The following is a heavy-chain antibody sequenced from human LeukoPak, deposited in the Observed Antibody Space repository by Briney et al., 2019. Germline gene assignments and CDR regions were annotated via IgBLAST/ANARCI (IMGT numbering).Heavy chain of an antibody. V-gene: IGHV3-15*01. CDR2: IKSKTDGGTT. Sequence: GGSLRLSCAASGFTFSNAWMSWVRQAPGKGLEWVGRIKSKTDGGTTDYAAPVKGRFTISRDDSKNTLYLQMNSLKTEDTAVYYCTTGLSYDSSGYLNWGQGTLVTVSS. D-gene: IGHD3-22*01. CDR3: TTGLSYDSSGYLN. J-gene: IGHJ4*02. CDR1: GFTFSNAW.